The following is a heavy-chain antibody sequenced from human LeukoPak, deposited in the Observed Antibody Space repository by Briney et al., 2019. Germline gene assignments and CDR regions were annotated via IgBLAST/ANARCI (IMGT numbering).Heavy chain of an antibody. D-gene: IGHD3-3*01. Sequence: GGSLRLSCAASGFTFSSYSMNWVRQAPGKGLEWVSYIGSSSSTIYYADSVKGRFTISRDNAKNSLYLQMNSLRDEDTAVYYCARGPPLRFLKWLRFDYWGQGTLVTVSS. J-gene: IGHJ4*02. CDR2: IGSSSSTI. V-gene: IGHV3-48*02. CDR1: GFTFSSYS. CDR3: ARGPPLRFLKWLRFDY.